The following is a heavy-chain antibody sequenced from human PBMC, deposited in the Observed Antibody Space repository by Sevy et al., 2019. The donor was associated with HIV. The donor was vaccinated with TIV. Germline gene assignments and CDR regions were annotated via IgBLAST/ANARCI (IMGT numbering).Heavy chain of an antibody. CDR2: IYYSGST. CDR1: GGSISSSSYY. CDR3: ARTGGNGDAFDI. J-gene: IGHJ3*02. D-gene: IGHD2-15*01. Sequence: SETLSLTCTVSGGSISSSSYYWGWIRQPPGKGLEWIGSIYYSGSTYYNPSLKSRVTKSVDTSKNQFSLKLSSVTAADTAVYYCARTGGNGDAFDIWAKGQWSPSPQ. V-gene: IGHV4-39*01.